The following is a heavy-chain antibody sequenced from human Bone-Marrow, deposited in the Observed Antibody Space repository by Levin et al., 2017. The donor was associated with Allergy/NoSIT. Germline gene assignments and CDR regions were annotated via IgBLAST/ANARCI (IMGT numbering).Heavy chain of an antibody. D-gene: IGHD3-22*01. Sequence: SETLSLTCSVSGGSISTYYWSWVRQPPGKGLEWIGYVFYTGSTNYNPSLKSRVTISVDTSKNQFSLKLSSVTAADTAIYYCARVFGSNYDNRGYFDIWGQGTLVTVSS. CDR1: GGSISTYY. CDR2: VFYTGST. CDR3: ARVFGSNYDNRGYFDI. J-gene: IGHJ4*02. V-gene: IGHV4-59*01.